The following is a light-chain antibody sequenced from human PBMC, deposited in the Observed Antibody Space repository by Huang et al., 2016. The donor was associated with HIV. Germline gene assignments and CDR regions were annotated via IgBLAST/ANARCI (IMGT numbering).Light chain of an antibody. V-gene: IGKV2-29*02. CDR1: QSLLHTDGKTS. CDR3: MQGIHLPFT. J-gene: IGKJ3*01. CDR2: ERS. Sequence: DIVMTQTPLSLSVIPGQPASISCKSSQSLLHTDGKTSLYWYQQKPGQSQHLLIDERSRRLSVVPDRCRGSGSGTDFTLKISRVESEDVGVYYCMQGIHLPFTFGPGTKVDIK.